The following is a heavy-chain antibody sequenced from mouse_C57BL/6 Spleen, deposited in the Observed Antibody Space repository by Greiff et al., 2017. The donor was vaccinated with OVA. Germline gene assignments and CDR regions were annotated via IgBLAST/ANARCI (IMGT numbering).Heavy chain of an antibody. Sequence: QVQLKQSGAELVRPGTSVKLSCKASGYTFTSYWMHWVKQRPGQGLEWIGVIDPSDSYTNYNQKFKGKATLTVDTSSSTAYMQLSSLTSEDSAVYYCARGGGTDWYFDVWGTGTTVTVSS. CDR2: IDPSDSYT. J-gene: IGHJ1*03. D-gene: IGHD2-14*01. CDR1: GYTFTSYW. CDR3: ARGGGTDWYFDV. V-gene: IGHV1-59*01.